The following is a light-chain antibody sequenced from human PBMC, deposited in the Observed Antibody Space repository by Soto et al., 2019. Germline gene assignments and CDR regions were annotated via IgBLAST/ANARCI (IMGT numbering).Light chain of an antibody. CDR1: SSDVGTYNY. CDR3: ISYTRSSTDV. V-gene: IGLV2-14*01. CDR2: EVS. Sequence: QSALTQPASVSGSPGQSITISCTGTSSDVGTYNYVSWYQQHPGKAPKVMIYEVSNRPSGVSNRFSGSKSGNTASLTISGLQAEDEADYYCISYTRSSTDVFGTGTKLTVL. J-gene: IGLJ1*01.